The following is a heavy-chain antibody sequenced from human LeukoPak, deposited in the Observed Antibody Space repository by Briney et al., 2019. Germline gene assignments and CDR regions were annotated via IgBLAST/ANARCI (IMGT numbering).Heavy chain of an antibody. CDR3: ARLIPAGGTGDAFDI. CDR2: IIPIFGTT. CDR1: GGTFSSYT. J-gene: IGHJ3*02. V-gene: IGHV1-69*01. Sequence: SSVKVSCKASGGTFSSYTIGWVRQAPGQGLEWMGGIIPIFGTTNYAQKFQVRVTLSADEPTSKAYLELTSLRSEDTAVYYCARLIPAGGTGDAFDIWGQGTMITVSS. D-gene: IGHD6-13*01.